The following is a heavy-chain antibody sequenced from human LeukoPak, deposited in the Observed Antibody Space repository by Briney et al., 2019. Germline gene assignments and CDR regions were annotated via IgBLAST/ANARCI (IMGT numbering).Heavy chain of an antibody. CDR1: GFTFSDYY. CDR3: ARDRGDGSGTFDY. J-gene: IGHJ4*02. Sequence: GGSLRLSCAASGFTFSDYYMSWIREAPGKGLGGFSYISSSGSTRYYADSVKGRFTISRDNANNSLYPQMNSLRAEDTAVYYCARDRGDGSGTFDYWGQGTLVTVSS. V-gene: IGHV3-11*04. D-gene: IGHD3-10*01. CDR2: ISSSGSTR.